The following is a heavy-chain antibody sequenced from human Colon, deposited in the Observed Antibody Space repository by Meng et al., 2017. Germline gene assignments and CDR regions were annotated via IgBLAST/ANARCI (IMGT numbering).Heavy chain of an antibody. CDR2: IDENGGMT. CDR1: GFTFSNYA. D-gene: IGHD3-9*01. CDR3: AKGSAPDWDY. Sequence: EVQLLESGGDFVQPGGSLILSCAASGFTFSNYALSWVRLAPGRGLEWVSAIDENGGMTFYADSVKGRFTVSRDNPQNTLYLQMNSLRVEDTAVYFCAKGSAPDWDYWGQGTLVTVSS. V-gene: IGHV3-23*01. J-gene: IGHJ4*02.